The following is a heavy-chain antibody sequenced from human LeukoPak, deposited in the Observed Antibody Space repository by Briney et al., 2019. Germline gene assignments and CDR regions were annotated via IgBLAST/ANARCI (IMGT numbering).Heavy chain of an antibody. CDR1: GFTFSSYS. J-gene: IGHJ4*02. CDR2: ISSSSYI. CDR3: ARDGWPRGYFDY. Sequence: GGSLRLSCAASGFTFSSYSMNWVRQAPGKGLEWVSSISSSSYIYYADSVKGRFTISRDNAKNSLYLQMNSLRAEDTAVYYCARDGWPRGYFDYWGQGTLVTVSS. D-gene: IGHD2-15*01. V-gene: IGHV3-21*01.